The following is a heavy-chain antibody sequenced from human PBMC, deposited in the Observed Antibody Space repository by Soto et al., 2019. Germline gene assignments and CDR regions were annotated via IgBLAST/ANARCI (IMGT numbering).Heavy chain of an antibody. CDR3: ARSDCSGGSCYFDY. CDR1: GGSISSGGYY. V-gene: IGHV4-31*02. Sequence: SETLSLTCTVSGGSISSGGYYWSWIRQHPGKGLERIGYIYYSGSTYYNPSLKSRVTISVDTSKNQFSLKLSSVTAADTAVYYCARSDCSGGSCYFDYWGQGTLVTVSS. J-gene: IGHJ4*02. CDR2: IYYSGST. D-gene: IGHD2-15*01.